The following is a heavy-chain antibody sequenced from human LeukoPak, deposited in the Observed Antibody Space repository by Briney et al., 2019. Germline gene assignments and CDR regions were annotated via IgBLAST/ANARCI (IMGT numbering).Heavy chain of an antibody. D-gene: IGHD5-24*01. CDR3: ARVRGQMATTYFDY. Sequence: SETLSLTCTVSGGSISSYYWSWIRQPPGKGLEWIGYIYYSGSTNYSPSLKSRVTISVDTSKNQFSLKLSSVTAADTAVYYCARVRGQMATTYFDYWGQGTLVTVSS. CDR2: IYYSGST. J-gene: IGHJ4*02. CDR1: GGSISSYY. V-gene: IGHV4-59*01.